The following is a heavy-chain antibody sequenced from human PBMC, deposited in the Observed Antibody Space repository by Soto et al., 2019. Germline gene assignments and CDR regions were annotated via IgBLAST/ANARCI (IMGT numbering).Heavy chain of an antibody. V-gene: IGHV3-48*02. CDR1: GFTFISCR. J-gene: IGHJ4*01. CDR3: SRAGAGAGTEYLFDY. D-gene: IGHD6-19*01. CDR2: ISSSSSTI. Sequence: GGSLRLSCAASGFTFISCRMNWVSQATGQGLEWVSYISSSSSTIYYADSVKGRFTISRDNAKNSLYLQMNSLRDEDTAVYYCSRAGAGAGTEYLFDYWGRRTLVTVAS.